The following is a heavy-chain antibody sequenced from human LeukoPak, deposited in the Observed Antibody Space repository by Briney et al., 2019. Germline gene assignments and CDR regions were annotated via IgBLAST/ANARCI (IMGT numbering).Heavy chain of an antibody. D-gene: IGHD3-9*01. CDR2: ISSSGSTI. Sequence: GGSLRLSCAASGFTFSNYEMNWVRQAPGKGLEWVSYISSSGSTIYYADSVKGRFTISRDNAKNSLYLQMNSLRAEDTAVYYCARAFYDFLTGYPAYFDYWGQGTLDTVSS. J-gene: IGHJ4*02. CDR3: ARAFYDFLTGYPAYFDY. CDR1: GFTFSNYE. V-gene: IGHV3-48*03.